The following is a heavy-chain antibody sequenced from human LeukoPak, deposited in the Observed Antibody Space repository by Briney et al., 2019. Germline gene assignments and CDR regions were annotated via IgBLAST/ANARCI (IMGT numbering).Heavy chain of an antibody. J-gene: IGHJ4*03. CDR3: ARQAGPDIVVVPAAYYFDY. CDR1: GGSISSYY. V-gene: IGHV4-59*01. Sequence: SETLSLTCTVSGGSISSYYWSWIRQPPGKGLEWIGYIYYSGSTNYNPSLKSRVTISVDTSKNQFSLKLSSVTAADTAVYYCARQAGPDIVVVPAAYYFDYWGKGTTVTVSS. D-gene: IGHD2-2*01. CDR2: IYYSGST.